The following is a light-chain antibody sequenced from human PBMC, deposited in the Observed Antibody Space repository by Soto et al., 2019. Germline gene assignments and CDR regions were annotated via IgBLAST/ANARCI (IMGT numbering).Light chain of an antibody. CDR3: QSYDSSNWV. V-gene: IGLV6-57*01. CDR1: SGGIASNY. J-gene: IGLJ3*02. Sequence: NFMLTQPHSVSESPGKTVTISCTRSSGGIASNYVQWYQQRPGSSPTTVIYEDNQRPSGVPDRFSGSIDSSSNSASLTISGLKTEDEADYYCQSYDSSNWVFGGGTKVTVL. CDR2: EDN.